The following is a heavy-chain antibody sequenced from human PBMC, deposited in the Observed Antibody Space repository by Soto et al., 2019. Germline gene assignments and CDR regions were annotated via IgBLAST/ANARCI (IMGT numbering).Heavy chain of an antibody. CDR1: GFTFSTYT. CDR3: AREGYFDSPDRCFDF. V-gene: IGHV3-21*02. CDR2: ITSAGSFT. Sequence: EVQLVESGGGLVKPGGSLRLSCVASGFTFSTYTMSWVRQAPGRGLEWVSSITSAGSFTYYADSVKRRFTISRDNAGNSLYLEMNSLSAVDTAVYYCAREGYFDSPDRCFDFWGQGTLVTVSS. D-gene: IGHD3-22*01. J-gene: IGHJ4*02.